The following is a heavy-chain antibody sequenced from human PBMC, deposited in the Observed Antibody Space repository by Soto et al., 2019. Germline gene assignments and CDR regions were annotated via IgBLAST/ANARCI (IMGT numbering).Heavy chain of an antibody. CDR3: TRDPYGGSRYYFDS. CDR1: GFTFTNYG. V-gene: IGHV3-33*01. Sequence: QVQLVESGGGVVQPGRSLRLSCAASGFTFTNYGMHWVRQAPGKGLGWVAVIWYDGSNKYYADSVKGRFTISKDNSQNTLYLQMKNVRAEDTAMYYCTRDPYGGSRYYFDSWGQGTLVTVSS. D-gene: IGHD2-15*01. CDR2: IWYDGSNK. J-gene: IGHJ4*02.